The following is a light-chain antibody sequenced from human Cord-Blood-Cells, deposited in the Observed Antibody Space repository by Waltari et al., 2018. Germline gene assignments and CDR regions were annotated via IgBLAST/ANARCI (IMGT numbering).Light chain of an antibody. J-gene: IGKJ2*01. CDR1: QSISSY. CDR3: QQSYSTPYT. Sequence: DLQMTQSPSSLSASLGDRATITCRASQSISSYLNWYQQKPGKAPKHLIYAASSLQSGVPSRFSGSGSGTDFTLTISSLQPEDFATYYCQQSYSTPYTFGQGTKLEIK. CDR2: AAS. V-gene: IGKV1-39*01.